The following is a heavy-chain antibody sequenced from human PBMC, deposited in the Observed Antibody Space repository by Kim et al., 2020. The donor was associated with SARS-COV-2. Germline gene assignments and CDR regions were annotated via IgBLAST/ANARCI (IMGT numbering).Heavy chain of an antibody. CDR3: ARDLLTTEDITF. D-gene: IGHD3-16*01. J-gene: IGHJ4*02. Sequence: ASVKVSCAASGYTFTVYPIHWVRQTPGQGLEWMGWINPNTGGTKYAQNFQGRVTMTRDTSISTAYMELSGLTSDDTAQYFCARDLLTTEDITFWGQGTLV. CDR2: INPNTGGT. CDR1: GYTFTVYP. V-gene: IGHV1-2*02.